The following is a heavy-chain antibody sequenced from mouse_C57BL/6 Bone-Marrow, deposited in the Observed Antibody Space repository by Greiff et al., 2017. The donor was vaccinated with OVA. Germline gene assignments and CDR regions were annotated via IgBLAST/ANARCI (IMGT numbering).Heavy chain of an antibody. Sequence: QVQLQQPGAELVKPGASVKMSCKASGYTFTSYWITWVKQRPGQGLEWIGDIYPGSGSTNYNEKFKSKATLTVDTSSSTAYMQLSSLTSEDSAVYYCARSICPLIYDGFAWFAYWGQGTLVTVSA. CDR2: IYPGSGST. CDR1: GYTFTSYW. V-gene: IGHV1-55*01. CDR3: ARSICPLIYDGFAWFAY. D-gene: IGHD2-3*01. J-gene: IGHJ3*01.